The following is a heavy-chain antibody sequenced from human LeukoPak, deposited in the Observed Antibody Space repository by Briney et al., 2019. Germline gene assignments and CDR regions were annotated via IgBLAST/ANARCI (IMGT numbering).Heavy chain of an antibody. Sequence: ASVKVSCKASGYTFTGYYMHWVRQAPGQGLEWMGWINPNSGGTNYAQKFQGWVTMTRDTSISTAYMELSRLRSDDTAVYYCARGPDSTYYYGSGSYGYWGQGTLVTVSS. CDR2: INPNSGGT. CDR3: ARGPDSTYYYGSGSYGY. V-gene: IGHV1-2*04. J-gene: IGHJ4*02. D-gene: IGHD3-10*01. CDR1: GYTFTGYY.